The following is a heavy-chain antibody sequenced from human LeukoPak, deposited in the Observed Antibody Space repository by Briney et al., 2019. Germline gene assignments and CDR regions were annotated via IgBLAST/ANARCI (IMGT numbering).Heavy chain of an antibody. D-gene: IGHD1-26*01. J-gene: IGHJ3*02. CDR2: MNPNSGNT. CDR1: GYTFSSHD. Sequence: ASVKVSCKASGYTFSSHDINWVRQVPGHGLEWLGWMNPNSGNTGYAQKFQGRVAMTRDSSIGTAYLELSSLSSDDTAVYYCARGSWEAAFDIWGQGTMVTVSS. CDR3: ARGSWEAAFDI. V-gene: IGHV1-8*01.